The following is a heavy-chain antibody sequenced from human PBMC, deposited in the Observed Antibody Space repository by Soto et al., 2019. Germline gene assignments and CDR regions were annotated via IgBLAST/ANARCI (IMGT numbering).Heavy chain of an antibody. V-gene: IGHV1-18*01. Sequence: ASVKVSCKASGYTFTSYGISWVRQAPGQGLEWMGWISAYNGNTNYAQKLQGRVTMTTDTSTSTAYMELRSLRAEDTAVYYCTRDASRDSSARGWFDPWGPGTLVTVSS. J-gene: IGHJ5*02. CDR3: TRDASRDSSARGWFDP. CDR2: ISAYNGNT. D-gene: IGHD6-13*01. CDR1: GYTFTSYG.